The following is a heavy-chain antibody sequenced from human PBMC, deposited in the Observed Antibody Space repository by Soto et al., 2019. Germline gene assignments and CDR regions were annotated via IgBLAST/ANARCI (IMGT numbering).Heavy chain of an antibody. CDR2: IWYDGSNK. Sequence: GGSLRLSCAASGFTFSSYGMHWVRQAPGKGLEWVAVIWYDGSNKYYADSVKGRFTISRDNSKNTLDLQMNSLRAEGTAVYFCAKSRLTSLDYWGLGTLVTVSS. J-gene: IGHJ4*02. CDR3: AKSRLTSLDY. CDR1: GFTFSSYG. V-gene: IGHV3-33*03.